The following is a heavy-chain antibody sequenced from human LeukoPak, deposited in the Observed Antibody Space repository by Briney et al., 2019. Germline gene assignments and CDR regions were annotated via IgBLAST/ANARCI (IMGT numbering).Heavy chain of an antibody. D-gene: IGHD3-22*01. CDR3: ARDLYYFDSSGKY. Sequence: GGSLRLSCAASGFTFSSNGMPWVRQAPGKGLEWVAVIWYDGSNKYYADSVKGRFTISRDNSKNTLYLQMNSLRAEDTAVYYCARDLYYFDSSGKYWGQGTLVTVSS. CDR2: IWYDGSNK. J-gene: IGHJ4*02. CDR1: GFTFSSNG. V-gene: IGHV3-33*01.